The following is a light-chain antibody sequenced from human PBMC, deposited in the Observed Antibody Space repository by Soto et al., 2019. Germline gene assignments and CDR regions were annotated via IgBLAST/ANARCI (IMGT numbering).Light chain of an antibody. Sequence: DIVMTQSPASLAVSLGERATINCKSSQSVLYSSNHQNYLAWYQQKPGQPPQLLIYWASTRESGVPDRFSGSGSGTDFTLTISSLQAEDVAVYYCQQYYTTPLTFGGGTKVDIK. CDR2: WAS. CDR1: QSVLYSSNHQNY. CDR3: QQYYTTPLT. V-gene: IGKV4-1*01. J-gene: IGKJ4*01.